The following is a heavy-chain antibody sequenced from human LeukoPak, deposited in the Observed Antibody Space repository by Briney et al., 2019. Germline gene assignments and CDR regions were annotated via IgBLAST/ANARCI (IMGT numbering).Heavy chain of an antibody. CDR3: ARVEMATITEMDY. J-gene: IGHJ4*02. CDR2: ISYDGSNK. CDR1: GFTFSSYA. Sequence: PGGSLRLSCTASGFTFSSYAMPWVRRAPGKGLEWVAVISYDGSNKYYADSVKGRFTISRDNSKNTLYLQMNSLRAEDTAVYYCARVEMATITEMDYWGQGTLVTVSS. V-gene: IGHV3-30-3*01. D-gene: IGHD5-12*01.